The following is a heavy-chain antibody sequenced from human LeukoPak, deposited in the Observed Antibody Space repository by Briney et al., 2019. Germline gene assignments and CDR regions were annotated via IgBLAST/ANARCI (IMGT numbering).Heavy chain of an antibody. D-gene: IGHD6-19*01. CDR2: ISGSGGCT. Sequence: GASLRLSCAASGFTFSSYAMSWVRQAPGKGLEWVSAISGSGGCTYYADSVKGRFTISRDNSKNTLYLQMNSLRAEDTAVYYCAKDPGGSGWYFDYWGQGTLVTVSS. J-gene: IGHJ4*02. CDR3: AKDPGGSGWYFDY. CDR1: GFTFSSYA. V-gene: IGHV3-23*01.